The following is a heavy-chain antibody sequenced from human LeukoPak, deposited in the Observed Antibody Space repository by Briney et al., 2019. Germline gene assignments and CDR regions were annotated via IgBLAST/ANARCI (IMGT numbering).Heavy chain of an antibody. D-gene: IGHD2-2*02. J-gene: IGHJ6*02. V-gene: IGHV3-48*03. CDR1: GFTFSSYE. CDR2: ISSSGSTI. CDR3: ARDGCSTSCYMNYYGMDV. Sequence: PGGSLRLSCAASGFTFSSYEMNWVRQAPGKGLEWVSYISSSGSTIYYADSVKGRFTISRDNAKNSLYLQMNGLRAEDTAVYYCARDGCSTSCYMNYYGMDVWGQGTTVTVSS.